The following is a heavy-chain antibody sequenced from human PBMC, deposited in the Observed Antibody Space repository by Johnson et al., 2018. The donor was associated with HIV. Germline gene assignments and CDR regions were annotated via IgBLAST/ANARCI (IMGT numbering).Heavy chain of an antibody. CDR2: ISGSGGST. Sequence: VQLVESGGGLVQPGRSLRLSCAASGFTFDDYAMHWVRQAPGRGLEWVSGISGSGGSTYYVDSVKGRFTISRDNAKNTLYLQINSLRSEDTAVYYCARNSHSSNWYEWEAFDIWGQGTMVTVSS. V-gene: IGHV3-9*01. J-gene: IGHJ3*02. CDR3: ARNSHSSNWYEWEAFDI. CDR1: GFTFDDYA. D-gene: IGHD6-13*01.